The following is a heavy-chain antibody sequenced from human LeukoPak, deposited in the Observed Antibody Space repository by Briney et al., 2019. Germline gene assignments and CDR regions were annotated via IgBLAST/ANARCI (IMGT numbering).Heavy chain of an antibody. V-gene: IGHV3-33*01. J-gene: IGHJ4*02. CDR2: IWYDGSNK. CDR1: GFTFSSYG. Sequence: PGGSLRLSCAASGFTFSSYGMHWVRQAPGKGLEGVAVIWYDGSNKYYADSVKGRFTISRDNSKNTLYLQMNSLRAEDTAVYYCARETIGYCSGGSCYPPGVFDYRGQGTLVTVSS. CDR3: ARETIGYCSGGSCYPPGVFDY. D-gene: IGHD2-15*01.